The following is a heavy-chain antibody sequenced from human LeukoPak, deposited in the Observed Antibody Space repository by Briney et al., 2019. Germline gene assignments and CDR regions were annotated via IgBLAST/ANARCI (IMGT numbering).Heavy chain of an antibody. J-gene: IGHJ4*02. Sequence: ASVKVSCKASGYTFTIYHINWVRQATGQGLEWMGWMDPNSGNTGYAQKFQGRVTMSWDTSISTVYMELSSLRSEDTDVYYCAKDPGKVVVPLPSNWGQGTLVTVSS. D-gene: IGHD3-22*01. CDR3: AKDPGKVVVPLPSN. CDR1: GYTFTIYH. CDR2: MDPNSGNT. V-gene: IGHV1-8*01.